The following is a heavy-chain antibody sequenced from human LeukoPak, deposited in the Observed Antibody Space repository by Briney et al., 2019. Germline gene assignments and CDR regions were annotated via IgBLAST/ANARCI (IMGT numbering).Heavy chain of an antibody. Sequence: GASVKVSCKASGYTFTSYGISWVRQAPGQGLEWMGWISAYNGNTNYAQKLQGRVTMTTDTSTSTAYMELGSLRSDDTAVYYCAREKVWGYSYRDGPYYGMDVWGKGTTVTVSS. CDR2: ISAYNGNT. CDR3: AREKVWGYSYRDGPYYGMDV. J-gene: IGHJ6*04. D-gene: IGHD5-18*01. CDR1: GYTFTSYG. V-gene: IGHV1-18*04.